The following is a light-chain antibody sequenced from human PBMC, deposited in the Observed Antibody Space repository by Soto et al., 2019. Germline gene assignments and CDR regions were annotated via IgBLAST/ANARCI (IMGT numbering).Light chain of an antibody. Sequence: EIVMTQSPATLSVSPGERATLSCRASQSVSSNLAWYQQKPGQAPRLLIYGASTRATGIPARFSGSGSGTEXXLTXXSLQSEDFAXYYCQQYNNWPWTFGQWTKVEIK. CDR3: QQYNNWPWT. CDR1: QSVSSN. J-gene: IGKJ1*01. CDR2: GAS. V-gene: IGKV3-15*01.